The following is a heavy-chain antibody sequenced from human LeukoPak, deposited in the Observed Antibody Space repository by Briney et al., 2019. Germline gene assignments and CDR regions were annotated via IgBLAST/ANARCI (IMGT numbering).Heavy chain of an antibody. J-gene: IGHJ4*02. CDR3: AKKYYYDSSGYSDY. Sequence: GGSLRLSCVVSGFTFSSSHMTWVRRAPGKGLEWVSAISGSGGSTYYADSVKGRFTISRDNSKNTLYLQMNSLRAEDTAVYYCAKKYYYDSSGYSDYWGQGTLVTVSS. CDR2: ISGSGGST. D-gene: IGHD3-22*01. V-gene: IGHV3-23*01. CDR1: GFTFSSSH.